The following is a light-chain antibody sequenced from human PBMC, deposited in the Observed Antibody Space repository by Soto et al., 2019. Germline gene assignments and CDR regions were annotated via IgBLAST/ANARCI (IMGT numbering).Light chain of an antibody. CDR3: SSYTSSSTWV. CDR2: EVS. V-gene: IGLV2-14*01. Sequence: QSALTQPASVSGSPGQSITISCTGTSSDVGGYNYVSWYQHHPRKAPKLMIYEVSNRPSGVSNRFSGSKSGNTASLTISGLQAEDEADYYCSSYTSSSTWVFGGGTKLTVL. CDR1: SSDVGGYNY. J-gene: IGLJ3*02.